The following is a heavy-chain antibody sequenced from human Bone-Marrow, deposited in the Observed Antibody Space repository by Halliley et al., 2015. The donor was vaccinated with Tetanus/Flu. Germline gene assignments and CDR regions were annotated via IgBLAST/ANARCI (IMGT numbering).Heavy chain of an antibody. CDR1: GYSFTSYW. V-gene: IGHV5-51*01. D-gene: IGHD1-20*01. Sequence: QLVQSGAEVKKPGESLKISCEGSGYSFTSYWIGWVRQMPGRGLEWMGIIYPGDSDTRYSPSFQGQVTISADKSSGTAYLQWTSLQASDTAIYYCARRRSDFITDNCYRFDSWGQGTLVTVSS. CDR2: IYPGDSDT. CDR3: ARRRSDFITDNCYRFDS. J-gene: IGHJ5*01.